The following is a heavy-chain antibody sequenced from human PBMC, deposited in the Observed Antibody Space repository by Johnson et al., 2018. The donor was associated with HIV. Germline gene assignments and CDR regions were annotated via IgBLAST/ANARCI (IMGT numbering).Heavy chain of an antibody. CDR1: GFTFSDYY. CDR2: ISSSGSTI. CDR3: AGGADYYDSSGYYPLDAFDI. Sequence: QVQLVESGGGLVKPGGSLRLSCAASGFTFSDYYMSWIRQAPGKGLEWVSYISSSGSTIYYADSVKGRFTISRANAKNSLYLQMNSLRAEDTAVYYRAGGADYYDSSGYYPLDAFDIWGQGTMVTVSS. D-gene: IGHD3-22*01. J-gene: IGHJ3*02. V-gene: IGHV3-11*04.